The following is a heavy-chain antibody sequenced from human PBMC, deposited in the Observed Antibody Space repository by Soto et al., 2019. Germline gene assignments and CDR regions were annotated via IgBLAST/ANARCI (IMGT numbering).Heavy chain of an antibody. Sequence: QVQLQQWGAGLLKPSETLSLTCGVSGESLSGYYWSWIRQSPEEGLEWIGVITHSGSTNYNPSLKSRVTISIDTSKNHFSLKLNSVIAADSAVYSCARGIIRFMKWTRGGYSYNYYMDVWGNGTTVTVSS. CDR2: ITHSGST. V-gene: IGHV4-34*01. CDR3: ARGIIRFMKWTRGGYSYNYYMDV. CDR1: GESLSGYY. D-gene: IGHD3-3*01. J-gene: IGHJ6*03.